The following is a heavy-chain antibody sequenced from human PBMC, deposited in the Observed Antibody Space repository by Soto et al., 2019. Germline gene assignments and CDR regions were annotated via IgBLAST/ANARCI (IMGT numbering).Heavy chain of an antibody. CDR3: ARLGDGYSYGEDFDY. CDR2: IYYSGST. J-gene: IGHJ4*02. D-gene: IGHD5-18*01. V-gene: IGHV4-39*01. Sequence: QLQLQESGPGLVKPSETLSLTCTVSGGSISSSSYYWGWIRQPPGKGLEWIGSIYYSGSTYYNPSLKSRVTISVDTSKNQFSLKLSSVTAADTAVYYCARLGDGYSYGEDFDYWGQGTLVTVSS. CDR1: GGSISSSSYY.